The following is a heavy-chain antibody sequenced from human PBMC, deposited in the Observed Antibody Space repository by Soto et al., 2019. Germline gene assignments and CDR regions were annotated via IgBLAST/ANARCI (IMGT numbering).Heavy chain of an antibody. CDR3: ARDVGVDAVSTSSGTVAASGDY. Sequence: QVQLVQSGAEMKKPGASVKVSCKTSGYTFASYGISWVRQAPGQGLEWIGWISGNNGDTNYAQRLHDRVTMTTDTSTTTAYMELKSLRSDDTAVYYCARDVGVDAVSTSSGTVAASGDYWGQGTLVTVSS. D-gene: IGHD5-12*01. J-gene: IGHJ4*02. V-gene: IGHV1-18*01. CDR1: GYTFASYG. CDR2: ISGNNGDT.